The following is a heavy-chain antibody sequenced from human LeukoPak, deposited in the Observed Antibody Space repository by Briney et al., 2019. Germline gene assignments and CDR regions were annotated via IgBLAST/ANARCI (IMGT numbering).Heavy chain of an antibody. J-gene: IGHJ4*02. CDR3: ATLAVVAT. V-gene: IGHV3-30*02. D-gene: IGHD6-19*01. Sequence: GGSLRLSCAASGFTFSTYHMHWVRQAPGKGLEWVAFIHNDGSNKYYTDSVRGRFTISRDNSKNTLFLQMNSLRTEDTAVYYCATLAVVATWGQGTLVTLSA. CDR2: IHNDGSNK. CDR1: GFTFSTYH.